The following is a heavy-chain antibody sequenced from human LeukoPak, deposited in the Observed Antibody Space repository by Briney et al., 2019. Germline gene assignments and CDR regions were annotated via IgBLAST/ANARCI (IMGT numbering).Heavy chain of an antibody. CDR1: GFTVSTNY. D-gene: IGHD1-26*01. CDR2: LFSGGST. Sequence: GGSLRLSFAASGFTVSTNYMNWVRQAPGKGLEWVSVLFSGGSTYDADSVKRRLTISRDNSKNTVYLQMNSLRAEDTAVYYCARDRTPATRGFDIWGQGTMVTVSS. CDR3: ARDRTPATRGFDI. V-gene: IGHV3-66*01. J-gene: IGHJ3*02.